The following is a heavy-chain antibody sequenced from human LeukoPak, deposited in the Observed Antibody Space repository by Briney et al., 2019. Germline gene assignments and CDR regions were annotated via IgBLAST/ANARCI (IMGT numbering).Heavy chain of an antibody. CDR1: GFTFSSYA. D-gene: IGHD3-22*01. J-gene: IGHJ4*02. CDR2: ISYDGSNI. V-gene: IGHV3-30*04. CDR3: ARDYSSGYYRTFDY. Sequence: GGSLRLSCAASGFTFSSYAMHWVRQAPGKGLEWVAVISYDGSNIYYADSVKGRFIISRDNSKNTLYLQVNSLRAEDTAVYYCARDYSSGYYRTFDYWGQGTLVTVSS.